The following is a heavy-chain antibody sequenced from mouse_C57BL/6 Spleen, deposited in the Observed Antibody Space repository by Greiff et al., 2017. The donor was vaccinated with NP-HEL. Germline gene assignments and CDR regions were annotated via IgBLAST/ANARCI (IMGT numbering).Heavy chain of an antibody. Sequence: VQLQQSGPELVKPGASVKLSCKASGYAFSSSWMNWVKQRPGKGLEWIGRIYPGDGDTNYNGKFKGKATLTADKSSSTAYMQLSSLTSEDSAVYFCASFDYDYGDYYAMDYWGQGTSVTVSS. V-gene: IGHV1-82*01. J-gene: IGHJ4*01. D-gene: IGHD2-4*01. CDR2: IYPGDGDT. CDR1: GYAFSSSW. CDR3: ASFDYDYGDYYAMDY.